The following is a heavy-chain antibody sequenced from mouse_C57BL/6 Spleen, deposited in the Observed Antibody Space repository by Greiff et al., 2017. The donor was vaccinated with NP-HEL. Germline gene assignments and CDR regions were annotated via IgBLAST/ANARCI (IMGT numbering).Heavy chain of an antibody. V-gene: IGHV1-18*01. CDR1: GYTFTDYN. CDR2: INPNNGGT. D-gene: IGHD2-5*01. CDR3: ARSGDYSKEFAY. Sequence: EVQLQQSGPELVKPGASVKIPCKASGYTFTDYNMDWVKQSHGKSLEWIGDINPNNGGTIYNQKFKGKATLTVDKSSSTAYMELRSLTSEDTAVYYCARSGDYSKEFAYWGQGTLVTVSA. J-gene: IGHJ3*01.